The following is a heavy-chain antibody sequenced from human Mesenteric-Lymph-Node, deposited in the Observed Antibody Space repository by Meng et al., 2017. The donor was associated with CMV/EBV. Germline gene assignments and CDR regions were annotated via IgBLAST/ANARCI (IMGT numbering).Heavy chain of an antibody. CDR1: GFTVSSNY. CDR2: LYSSGTT. CDR3: ARDQGRYCSGASCYTFAY. V-gene: IGHV3-53*01. Sequence: GESLRLSCAASGFTVSSNYMSWVRQAPGKGLEWVSVLYSSGTTYYADSVKGRFTISRDSSKNTLYLQMNSLRAEDTAVYYCARDQGRYCSGASCYTFAYWGQGTLVTVSS. J-gene: IGHJ4*02. D-gene: IGHD2-2*02.